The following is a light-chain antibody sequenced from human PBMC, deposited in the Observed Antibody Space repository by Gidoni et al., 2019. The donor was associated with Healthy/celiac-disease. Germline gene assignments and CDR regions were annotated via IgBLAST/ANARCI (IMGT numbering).Light chain of an antibody. J-gene: IGLJ3*02. CDR1: NIGTKS. CDR2: YDT. Sequence: SYVLTQPPSVSVAPGKTARITCGGNNIGTKSVHWYQQKPGQAPVVVIYYDTDRPSGIPERFSGSNSGNTATLAISRVEAGDEADYYCHVWDSNSDHQGVFGGGTKLTVL. CDR3: HVWDSNSDHQGV. V-gene: IGLV3-21*04.